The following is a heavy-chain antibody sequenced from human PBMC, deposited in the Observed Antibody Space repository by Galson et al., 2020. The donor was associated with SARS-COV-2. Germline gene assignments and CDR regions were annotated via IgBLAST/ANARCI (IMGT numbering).Heavy chain of an antibody. CDR1: GFTFTNYW. CDR3: ARVCSSSWYFDY. CDR2: IKQDGSEK. Sequence: GGSLRLSCAASGFTFTNYWMSWVRQAPGKGLEWVANIKQDGSEKYYVDSVKGRFTISRDNAKNSLYLQMNSLRAEDTAMYYCARVCSSSWYFDYWGQGTLVTVSS. D-gene: IGHD6-13*01. V-gene: IGHV3-7*03. J-gene: IGHJ4*02.